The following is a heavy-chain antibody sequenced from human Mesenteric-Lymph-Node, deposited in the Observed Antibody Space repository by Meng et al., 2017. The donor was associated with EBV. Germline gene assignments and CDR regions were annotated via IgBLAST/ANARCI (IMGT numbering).Heavy chain of an antibody. V-gene: IGHV4-30-2*01. J-gene: IGHJ2*01. CDR1: GFPFSDYY. CDR3: ARSFNGDWPFFDL. CDR2: IYHSGPS. Sequence: QLQLVGSGGGLVKAGGSLRLSCAASGFPFSDYYMSWIRQAPGKGLEWIGHIYHSGPSYYNPSLRSRVSISLDRAKNEFSLMLNSVTAADTAFYYCARSFNGDWPFFDLWGRGTLVTVSS. D-gene: IGHD4-17*01.